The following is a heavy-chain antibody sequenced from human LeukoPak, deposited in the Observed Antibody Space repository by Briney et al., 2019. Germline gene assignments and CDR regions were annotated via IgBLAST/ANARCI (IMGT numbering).Heavy chain of an antibody. CDR2: IRYDGSNK. CDR3: AKDRDSSGWYPQVHY. J-gene: IGHJ4*02. Sequence: GGSLRLSCAASGFTFSSYGMHWVRQAPGKGLEWVAFIRYDGSNKYYADSVKGRFTISRDNSKNTLYLQMNSLRAEDTAVYYCAKDRDSSGWYPQVHYWGQGTLVTVSS. CDR1: GFTFSSYG. V-gene: IGHV3-30*02. D-gene: IGHD6-19*01.